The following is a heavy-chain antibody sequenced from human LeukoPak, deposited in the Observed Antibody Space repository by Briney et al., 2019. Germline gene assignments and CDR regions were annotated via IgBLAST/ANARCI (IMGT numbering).Heavy chain of an antibody. CDR3: ASVDTAAFDI. CDR1: GASTSDYY. D-gene: IGHD5-18*01. J-gene: IGHJ3*02. CDR2: IHHTGSF. Sequence: PSETLSLTCTIFGASTSDYYWSWVRQPPGKGLEWIGYIHHTGSFDYNPSLNSRATISLDTSKNQFSLKLSSVTAADTAVYYCASVDTAAFDIWGQGTMVTVSS. V-gene: IGHV4-59*12.